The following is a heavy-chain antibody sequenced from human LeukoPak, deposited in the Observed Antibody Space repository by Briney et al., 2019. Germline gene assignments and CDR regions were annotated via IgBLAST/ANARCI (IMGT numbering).Heavy chain of an antibody. CDR1: GYTFTSYD. CDR2: MNPNSGNT. Sequence: ASVKVSCKASGYTFTSYDINWVRQATGQGLEWMGWMNPNSGNTGYAQKLQGRVTMTRNTSISTAYMELSSLRSEDTAVYYCARARAGYCSSTSCYLYNWFDPWGQGTLVTVSS. CDR3: ARARAGYCSSTSCYLYNWFDP. V-gene: IGHV1-8*01. D-gene: IGHD2-2*01. J-gene: IGHJ5*02.